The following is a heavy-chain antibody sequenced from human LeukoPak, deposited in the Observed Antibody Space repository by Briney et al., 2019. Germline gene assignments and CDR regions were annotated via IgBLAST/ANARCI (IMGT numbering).Heavy chain of an antibody. CDR1: GFTFSTSP. V-gene: IGHV3-30*04. CDR3: ARGTYSAYNSGCAY. J-gene: IGHJ4*02. Sequence: PGGSLRLSCTASGFTFSTSPMHWVRQAPGKGLEWVAVISFDGRKNFYADSVKGRFIISRDNSKNTLYLQMNSLRSEDTAVFYCARGTYSAYNSGCAYWGQGTLVTVSS. D-gene: IGHD5-12*01. CDR2: ISFDGRKN.